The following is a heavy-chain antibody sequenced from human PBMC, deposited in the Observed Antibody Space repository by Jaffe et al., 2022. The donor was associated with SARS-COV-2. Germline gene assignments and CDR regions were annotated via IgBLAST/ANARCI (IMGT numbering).Heavy chain of an antibody. CDR2: IWYDGSNK. D-gene: IGHD4-17*01. Sequence: QVQLVESGGGVVQPGRSLRLSCAASGFTFSSYGMHWVRQAPGKGLEWVAVIWYDGSNKYYADSVKGRFTISRDNSKNTLYLQMNSLRAEDTAVYYCARDLDYEVAFDIWGQGTMVTVSS. V-gene: IGHV3-33*01. CDR3: ARDLDYEVAFDI. CDR1: GFTFSSYG. J-gene: IGHJ3*02.